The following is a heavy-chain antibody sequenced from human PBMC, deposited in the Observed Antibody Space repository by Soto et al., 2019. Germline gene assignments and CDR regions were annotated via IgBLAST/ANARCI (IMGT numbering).Heavy chain of an antibody. CDR2: INAGNGNT. CDR3: AREQWLGVDY. J-gene: IGHJ4*02. Sequence: QVQLVQSGAEEKKPGASVKVSCKASGYTFTKYAMHWVRQAPGQSLEWMGWINAGNGNTKYSQKFQVRVTITRDTSASTAYMELSSLRSEDTAVYYCAREQWLGVDYWGKGTLVTVSS. D-gene: IGHD6-19*01. V-gene: IGHV1-3*05. CDR1: GYTFTKYA.